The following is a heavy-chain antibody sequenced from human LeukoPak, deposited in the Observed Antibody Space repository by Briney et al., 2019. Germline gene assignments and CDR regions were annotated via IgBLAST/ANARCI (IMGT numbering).Heavy chain of an antibody. CDR2: INPNSGGT. D-gene: IGHD2/OR15-2a*01. J-gene: IGHJ3*02. CDR1: GYTFTVYY. V-gene: IGHV1-2*02. Sequence: ASVKVSRKASGYTFTVYYMHWVRQAPGQGLEWTGWINPNSGGTNYAQKLQGRVTMTTDTSTSTAYMELRSLRSDDTAVYYCASGESPAHASHIWGQGTMVTVSS. CDR3: ASGESPAHASHI.